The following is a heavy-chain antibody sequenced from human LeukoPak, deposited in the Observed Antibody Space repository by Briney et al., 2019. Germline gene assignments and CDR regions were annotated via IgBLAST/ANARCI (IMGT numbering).Heavy chain of an antibody. J-gene: IGHJ5*02. D-gene: IGHD3-10*01. CDR2: IYYSGST. CDR1: GGSISSYY. CDR3: AGGGYYGSGDDFRFDP. V-gene: IGHV4-59*01. Sequence: SETLSLTCTVSGGSISSYYWSWIRQPPGKGLEWIGYIYYSGSTNYNPSLKSRVTISVDTSKNQFSLKLSSVTPADTAVYYCAGGGYYGSGDDFRFDPWGQGTLVTVSS.